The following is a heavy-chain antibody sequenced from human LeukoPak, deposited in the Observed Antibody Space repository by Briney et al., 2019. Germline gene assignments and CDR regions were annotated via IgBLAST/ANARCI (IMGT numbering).Heavy chain of an antibody. CDR1: GFTFSSYE. CDR3: ARRGSYNDY. D-gene: IGHD3-16*01. CDR2: ISGSGSTI. V-gene: IGHV3-48*03. J-gene: IGHJ4*02. Sequence: GGSLRLSCAASGFTFSSYEMNWVRRAPGKGREGVSYISGSGSTIYYADSVKGRFTISRDNAKNSMYLQMNSRRAEDTAVYYCARRGSYNDYWGQGTLVTVSS.